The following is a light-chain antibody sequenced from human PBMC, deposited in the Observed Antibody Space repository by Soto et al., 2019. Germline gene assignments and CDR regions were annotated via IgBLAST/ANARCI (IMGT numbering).Light chain of an antibody. CDR2: DVS. CDR3: SSYTSDRIYV. CDR1: STDVGRYNY. V-gene: IGLV2-14*01. J-gene: IGLJ1*01. Sequence: HSALTQPASVSGSPGQSITISCTGTSTDVGRYNYVSWYQQHPGKAPKLMVYDVSNRPSWVSNRFSGSKSGITASLTISGLQSEDEADYSCSSYTSDRIYVSGTGTNVTDL.